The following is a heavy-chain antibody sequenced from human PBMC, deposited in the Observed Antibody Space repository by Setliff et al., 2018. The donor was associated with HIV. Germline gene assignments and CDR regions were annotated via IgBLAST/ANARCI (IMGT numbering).Heavy chain of an antibody. CDR3: ARDNVAVRDWYFDY. Sequence: LSLTCAASGFSLSSFEMNWVRQAPGKGLEWVALISYDGSNEYYADSVKGRFTISRDNSKNTLYLQMNSLRAEDTAVYYCARDNVAVRDWYFDYCGQGTLVTVSS. J-gene: IGHJ4*02. D-gene: IGHD6-6*01. CDR1: GFSLSSFE. V-gene: IGHV3-30*14. CDR2: ISYDGSNE.